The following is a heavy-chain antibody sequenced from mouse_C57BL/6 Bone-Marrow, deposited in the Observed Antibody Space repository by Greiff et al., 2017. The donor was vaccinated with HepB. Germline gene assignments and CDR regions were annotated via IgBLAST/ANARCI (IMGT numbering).Heavy chain of an antibody. D-gene: IGHD1-1*02. CDR3: ARAVYYYGAMDY. J-gene: IGHJ4*01. Sequence: EVQLQESGPGLVKPSQSLSLTCSVTGYSITSGYYWNWIRQFPGNKLEWMGYISYDGSNNYNPSLKNRISITRDTSKNQFFLKLNSVTTEDTATYYCARAVYYYGAMDYWGQGTSVTVSS. V-gene: IGHV3-6*01. CDR2: ISYDGSN. CDR1: GYSITSGYY.